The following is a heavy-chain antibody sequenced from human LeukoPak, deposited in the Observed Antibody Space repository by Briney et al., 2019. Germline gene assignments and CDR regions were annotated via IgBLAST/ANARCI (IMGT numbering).Heavy chain of an antibody. CDR1: GGSISSSSYY. CDR3: ARLSSSWYQDWYFDL. CDR2: IYYSGST. V-gene: IGHV4-39*07. D-gene: IGHD6-13*01. Sequence: SETLSLTCTVSGGSISSSSYYWGWIRQPPGKGLEWIGSIYYSGSTYYNPSLKSRVTISVDTSKNQFSLKLSSVTAADTAVYYCARLSSSWYQDWYFDLWGRDTLVTVSS. J-gene: IGHJ2*01.